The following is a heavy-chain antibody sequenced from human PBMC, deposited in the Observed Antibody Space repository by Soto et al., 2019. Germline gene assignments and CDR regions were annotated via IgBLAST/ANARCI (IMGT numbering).Heavy chain of an antibody. D-gene: IGHD6-13*01. CDR3: ARGEIAAAAGGGIYYFDY. CDR1: GFTFSSYW. Sequence: GGSLRLSCAASGFTFSSYWMSWVRQAPGKGLEWVANIKQDGSEKYYVDSVKGRFTISRDNAKNSLYLQMNSLRAEDTAVYYCARGEIAAAAGGGIYYFDYWGQGTPVTVSS. CDR2: IKQDGSEK. J-gene: IGHJ4*02. V-gene: IGHV3-7*01.